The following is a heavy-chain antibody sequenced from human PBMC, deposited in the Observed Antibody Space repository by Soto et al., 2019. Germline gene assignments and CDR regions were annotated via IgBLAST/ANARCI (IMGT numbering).Heavy chain of an antibody. J-gene: IGHJ5*02. D-gene: IGHD6-13*01. CDR3: ARERPAGSRLDP. Sequence: PSETLSLTCTVSGGSISSGDYYWSWIRQPPGKGLEWIGYIYYSGSTYYNPSLKSRVTISVDTSKNQFSLKLSSVTAADTAVYYCARERPAGSRLDPWGQGTLVNVS. V-gene: IGHV4-30-4*01. CDR1: GGSISSGDYY. CDR2: IYYSGST.